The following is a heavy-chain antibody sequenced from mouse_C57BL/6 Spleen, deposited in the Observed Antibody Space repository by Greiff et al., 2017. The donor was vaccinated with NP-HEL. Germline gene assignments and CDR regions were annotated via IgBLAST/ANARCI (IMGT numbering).Heavy chain of an antibody. CDR3: ARGGGYGNYLDY. V-gene: IGHV1-74*01. Sequence: QVQLQQPGAELVKPGASVKVSCKASGYTFTSYWMHWVKQRPGQGLEWIGRIHPSDSDTNYNEKFKSKATLTVDTSSSTAYMQLSSLTSEVSAVEYGARGGGYGNYLDYWGQGTTLTVSS. D-gene: IGHD2-1*01. CDR2: IHPSDSDT. CDR1: GYTFTSYW. J-gene: IGHJ2*01.